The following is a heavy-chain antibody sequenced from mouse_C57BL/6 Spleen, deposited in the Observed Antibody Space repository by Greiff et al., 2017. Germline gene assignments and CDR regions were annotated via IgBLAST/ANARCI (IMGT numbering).Heavy chain of an antibody. CDR1: GYTFTSYW. D-gene: IGHD1-1*01. Sequence: VQLQQPGAELVKPGASVKLSCKASGYTFTSYWMQWVKQRPGQGLEWIGEIDPSDSYTNYNQKFKGKATLTVDTSSSTAYMQLSSLTSEDSAVYYCARGGDGSSSYYFDYWGQGTTLTVSS. CDR3: ARGGDGSSSYYFDY. J-gene: IGHJ2*01. V-gene: IGHV1-50*01. CDR2: IDPSDSYT.